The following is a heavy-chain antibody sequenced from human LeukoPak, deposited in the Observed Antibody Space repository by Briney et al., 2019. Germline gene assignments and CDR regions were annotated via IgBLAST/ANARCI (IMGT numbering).Heavy chain of an antibody. CDR3: ARDLIVVGTDAFDI. V-gene: IGHV4-59*12. CDR1: GASISSDY. D-gene: IGHD2-15*01. CDR2: VYHSGST. J-gene: IGHJ3*02. Sequence: SETLSLTCTVSGASISSDYWNWIRQPPGKGLEWIGHVYHSGSTNYNPSLKSRVTISVDTSKNQFSLKLSSVTAADTAVYYCARDLIVVGTDAFDIWGQGTMVTVSS.